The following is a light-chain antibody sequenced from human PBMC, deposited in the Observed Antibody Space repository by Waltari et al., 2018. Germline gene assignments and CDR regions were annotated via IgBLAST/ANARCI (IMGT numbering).Light chain of an antibody. CDR3: SSHAGSSSPRV. V-gene: IGLV2-23*01. Sequence: YQQHPGKAPNLMIYDGNKRPSGVSYRFSGSKSGNTASLTISGLQADDEADYYCSSHAGSSSPRVFGGGTKLTVL. CDR2: DGN. J-gene: IGLJ3*02.